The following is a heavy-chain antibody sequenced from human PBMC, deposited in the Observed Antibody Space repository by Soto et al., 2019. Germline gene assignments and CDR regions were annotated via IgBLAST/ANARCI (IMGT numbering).Heavy chain of an antibody. J-gene: IGHJ6*02. CDR3: TTSLPGPLFWSGYSGMDV. V-gene: IGHV3-15*07. Sequence: PGGSLRLSCAASGFTFSNAWMNWVRQAPGKGLEWVGRIKSKTDGGTTDYAAPVKGRFTISRDDSKNTLYLQMNSLKTEDTAVYYCTTSLPGPLFWSGYSGMDVWGQGTTVTVSS. CDR2: IKSKTDGGTT. CDR1: GFTFSNAW. D-gene: IGHD3-3*01.